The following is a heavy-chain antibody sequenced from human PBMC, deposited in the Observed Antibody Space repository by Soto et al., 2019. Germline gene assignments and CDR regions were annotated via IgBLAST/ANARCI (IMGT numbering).Heavy chain of an antibody. CDR3: AKDMGSGYGYGMDV. Sequence: EVQLVESGGGLVQPGRSLRLSCAASGFTLDDYAMHWVRQAPGKGLEWGSGVSWTSGSIGYADSVKGRFTISRDNAKNSLYLQMNSLRAEDTALYYCAKDMGSGYGYGMDVWGQGTTVTVSS. D-gene: IGHD5-12*01. CDR2: VSWTSGSI. J-gene: IGHJ6*02. CDR1: GFTLDDYA. V-gene: IGHV3-9*01.